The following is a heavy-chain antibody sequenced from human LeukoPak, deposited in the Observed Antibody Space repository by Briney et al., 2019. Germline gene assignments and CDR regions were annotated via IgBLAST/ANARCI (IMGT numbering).Heavy chain of an antibody. CDR2: ISSSSSYI. Sequence: GGSLRLSCAASGFTFSSYSMNWVRQAPGKGLEWVSSISSSSSYIYYADSMKGRFTISRDNAKNSLYLQMNSLRAEDSPVYYCARDENAGTYDFWSGYQNYFDYWGQGTLVTVSS. D-gene: IGHD3-3*01. CDR1: GFTFSSYS. CDR3: ARDENAGTYDFWSGYQNYFDY. J-gene: IGHJ4*02. V-gene: IGHV3-21*01.